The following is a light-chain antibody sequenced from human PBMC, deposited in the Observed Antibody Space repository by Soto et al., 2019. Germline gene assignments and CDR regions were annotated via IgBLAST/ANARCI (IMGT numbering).Light chain of an antibody. V-gene: IGKV1-39*01. CDR2: AAS. CDR3: QQNYSPPIT. J-gene: IGKJ5*01. Sequence: DIQMTQSLSSLSASVGGRGTITCRTSQTITTSLNWYRQKPGKAADLLIYAASSLQSGITSRFGGRGSGTDFTLTITGLQPEDFATYYCQQNYSPPITVGQETRLEIK. CDR1: QTITTS.